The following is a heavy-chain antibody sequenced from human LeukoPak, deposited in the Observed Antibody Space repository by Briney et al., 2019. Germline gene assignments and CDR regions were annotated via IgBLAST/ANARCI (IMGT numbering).Heavy chain of an antibody. J-gene: IGHJ5*01. CDR1: GDSMSSGIYY. V-gene: IGHV4-39*07. Sequence: PSETLSLTCSVSGDSMSSGIYYWGWIRQPPGKGLEWIGSIFYSGSTYYTPSLKSRVTMSLDTSKNQFSLRLTSVTAADTAVYYCARQIAVVEPTDPNWFDSWGQGTLVTVSS. CDR3: ARQIAVVEPTDPNWFDS. D-gene: IGHD2-21*01. CDR2: IFYSGST.